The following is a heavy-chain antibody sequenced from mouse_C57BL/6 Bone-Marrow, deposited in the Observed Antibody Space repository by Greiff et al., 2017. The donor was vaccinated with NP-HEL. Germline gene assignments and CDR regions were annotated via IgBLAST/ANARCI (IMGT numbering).Heavy chain of an antibody. V-gene: IGHV5-6*02. J-gene: IGHJ4*01. CDR1: GFTFSSYG. CDR3: ARKEDD. Sequence: EVKLVESGGDLVKPGGSLKLSCAASGFTFSSYGMSWVRQTPDKRLEWVATISSGGSYTYYPDSVKGRFTISRDNAKNTLYLQMSSLKAEDTAMYYWARKEDDRGQGTSGTVSS. CDR2: ISSGGSYT.